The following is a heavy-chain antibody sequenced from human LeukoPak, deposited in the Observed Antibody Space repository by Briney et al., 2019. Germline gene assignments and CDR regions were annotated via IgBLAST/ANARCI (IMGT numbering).Heavy chain of an antibody. CDR3: ARLTVTHGPFDY. Sequence: SETLSLTCTVSGGSISSYYWSWIRQPPGKGLEWIGYIYYSGSTNYNPSLKSRVTISVDTSKNQFSLKLSSVTAADTAVYYCARLTVTHGPFDYWGQGTLVTVSS. J-gene: IGHJ4*02. CDR2: IYYSGST. V-gene: IGHV4-59*08. CDR1: GGSISSYY. D-gene: IGHD4-17*01.